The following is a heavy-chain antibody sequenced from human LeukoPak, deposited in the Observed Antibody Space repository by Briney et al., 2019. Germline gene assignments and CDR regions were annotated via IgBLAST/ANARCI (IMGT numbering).Heavy chain of an antibody. V-gene: IGHV3-9*03. D-gene: IGHD1-1*01. Sequence: GRSLRLSCAASGFTFDDYAMHWVRQAPGKGLEWVSGISWNSGSIGYAGSVKGRFTISGDNAKNSLYLQMNSLRAEDMALYYCAKGYSPYQGYFDYWGQGTLVTVSS. J-gene: IGHJ4*02. CDR3: AKGYSPYQGYFDY. CDR2: ISWNSGSI. CDR1: GFTFDDYA.